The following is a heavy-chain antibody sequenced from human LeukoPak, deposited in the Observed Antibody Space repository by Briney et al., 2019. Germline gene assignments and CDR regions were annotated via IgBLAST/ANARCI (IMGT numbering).Heavy chain of an antibody. J-gene: IGHJ4*02. V-gene: IGHV3-21*01. Sequence: GGSLRLSCAASGFTFSSYSMNWVRQAPGKGLEWVSSISSSSSYIYYADSVKGRFTISRDNAKNSLYLQMNSLRAEDTAVYYCARDDGSGSSPHDYWGQGTLVTVSS. CDR1: GFTFSSYS. D-gene: IGHD3-10*01. CDR2: ISSSSSYI. CDR3: ARDDGSGSSPHDY.